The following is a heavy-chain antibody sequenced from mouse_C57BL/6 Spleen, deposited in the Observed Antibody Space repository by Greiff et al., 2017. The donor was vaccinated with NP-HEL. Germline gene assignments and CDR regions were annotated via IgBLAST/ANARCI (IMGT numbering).Heavy chain of an antibody. CDR2: ISSGGSYT. CDR3: ARHGEIYDGYYDAMDY. CDR1: GFTFSSYG. Sequence: VQLKESGGDLVKPGGSLKLSCAASGFTFSSYGMSWVRQTPDKRLEWVATISSGGSYTYYPDSVKGRSTISRDNAKNTLYLQMSSLKSEDTAMYYCARHGEIYDGYYDAMDYWGQGTSVTVSS. D-gene: IGHD2-3*01. V-gene: IGHV5-6*01. J-gene: IGHJ4*01.